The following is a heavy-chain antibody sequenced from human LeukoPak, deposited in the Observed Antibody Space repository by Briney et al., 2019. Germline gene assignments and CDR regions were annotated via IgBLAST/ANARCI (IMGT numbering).Heavy chain of an antibody. V-gene: IGHV4-59*01. CDR3: ARGRIARCPYFDY. Sequence: SETLSLTCTVSGGSISYYWSWIRQPPGKGLEWIGYIYYTGSTDYNPSLKSRVTISVDTSKNQFSLKLSSVTAADTAVYYCARGRIARCPYFDYWGQGTLVTVSS. D-gene: IGHD6-13*01. J-gene: IGHJ4*02. CDR1: GGSISYY. CDR2: IYYTGST.